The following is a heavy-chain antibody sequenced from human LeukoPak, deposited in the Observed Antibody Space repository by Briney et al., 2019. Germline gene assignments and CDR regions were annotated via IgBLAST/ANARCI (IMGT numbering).Heavy chain of an antibody. V-gene: IGHV6-1*01. CDR3: ARYSGLGVPDY. J-gene: IGHJ4*02. D-gene: IGHD2-21*01. CDR2: TYYRSKWYN. CDR1: LDRLSRTTGS. Sequence: SQTLSLTPAMSLDRLSRTTGSSNCVRQSPSRGLEWLGRTYYRSKWYNDDAVSVRGRITVNPDTSKNQISLQLNSVTPEDTAVYYCARYSGLGVPDYWGQGTLVTVSS.